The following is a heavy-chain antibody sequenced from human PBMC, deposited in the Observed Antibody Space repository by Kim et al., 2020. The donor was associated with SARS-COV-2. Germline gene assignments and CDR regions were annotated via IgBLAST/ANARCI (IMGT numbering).Heavy chain of an antibody. Sequence: GGSLRLSCAASGFTVSSNHMSWVRQAPGKGLEWVSVIYSGGSTYNADSVKGRFTISRDNSKNTLYLQMNSLRVEDTAVYYCARAPTGYASGWPFDYWGQGTLVTVSS. CDR2: IYSGGST. CDR3: ARAPTGYASGWPFDY. V-gene: IGHV3-53*01. D-gene: IGHD6-19*01. CDR1: GFTVSSNH. J-gene: IGHJ4*02.